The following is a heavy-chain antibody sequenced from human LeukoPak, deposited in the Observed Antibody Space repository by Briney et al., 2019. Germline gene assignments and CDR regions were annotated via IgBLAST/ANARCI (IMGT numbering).Heavy chain of an antibody. D-gene: IGHD1-26*01. V-gene: IGHV3-30*03. Sequence: GGSLRLSCAASEFTFSIYGMHWVRQAPGKGLEWVAVISYDGSNKYYADSVKGRFTISRDNSKNTLYLQMNSLRAEDTAVYYCARAYSGSYYDYWGQGTLVTVSS. CDR1: EFTFSIYG. CDR2: ISYDGSNK. J-gene: IGHJ4*02. CDR3: ARAYSGSYYDY.